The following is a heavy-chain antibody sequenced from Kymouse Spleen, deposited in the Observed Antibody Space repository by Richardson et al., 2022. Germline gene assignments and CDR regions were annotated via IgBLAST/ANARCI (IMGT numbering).Heavy chain of an antibody. V-gene: IGHV3-30*18. CDR1: GFTFSSYG. D-gene: IGHD1-7*01. CDR2: ISYDGSNK. J-gene: IGHJ6*02. Sequence: QVQLVESGGGVVQPGRSLRLSCAASGFTFSSYGMHWVRQAPGKGLEWVAVISYDGSNKYYADSVKGRFTISRDNSKNTLYLQMNSLRAEDTAVYYCAKAQTGTKDYYYGMDVWGQGTTVTVSS. CDR3: AKAQTGTKDYYYGMDV.